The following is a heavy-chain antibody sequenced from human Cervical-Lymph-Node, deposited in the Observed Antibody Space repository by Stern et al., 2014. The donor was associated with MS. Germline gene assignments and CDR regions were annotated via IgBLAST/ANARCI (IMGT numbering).Heavy chain of an antibody. CDR2: IHYRGST. Sequence: VQLVESGPGLAKPSQTLSLTCTVSGGSISSTGYYWSWIRQHPGTGLEWIGYIHYRGSTYYNPSLKSRGTISVDTSKNQFSLKLTSVTAADTALYYCARSDRLWGSFDYWGQGSLVTVSS. CDR1: GGSISSTGYY. V-gene: IGHV4-31*03. D-gene: IGHD3-16*01. J-gene: IGHJ4*02. CDR3: ARSDRLWGSFDY.